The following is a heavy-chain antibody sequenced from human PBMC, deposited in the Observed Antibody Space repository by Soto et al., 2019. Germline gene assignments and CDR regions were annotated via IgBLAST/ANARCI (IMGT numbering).Heavy chain of an antibody. Sequence: QVQLLQSGAEVKKPGASVKVSCTASGYTFSSHGITWVRQAPGQGLEWMGWISPYNGNTNYAQKVQGRVTMTIDTSTSTAYMELRSLTSDDTAMYYCAACSGPSCHRGREWFDPWGQGTLVTVSA. CDR2: ISPYNGNT. CDR3: AACSGPSCHRGREWFDP. CDR1: GYTFSSHG. J-gene: IGHJ5*02. D-gene: IGHD2-2*01. V-gene: IGHV1-18*04.